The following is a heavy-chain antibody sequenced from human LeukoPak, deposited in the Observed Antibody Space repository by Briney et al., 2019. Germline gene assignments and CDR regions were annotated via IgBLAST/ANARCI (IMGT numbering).Heavy chain of an antibody. CDR3: ARESRRYYYDSSGYYYNDY. V-gene: IGHV4-34*01. J-gene: IGHJ4*02. Sequence: SETLSLTCAVYGGSFSGYYWSWIRQPPGKGLEWIGEINHSGSTDYNPSLKSRVTISVDTSKNQFSLKLSSVTAADTAVYYCARESRRYYYDSSGYYYNDYWGQGTLVTVSS. CDR2: INHSGST. D-gene: IGHD3-22*01. CDR1: GGSFSGYY.